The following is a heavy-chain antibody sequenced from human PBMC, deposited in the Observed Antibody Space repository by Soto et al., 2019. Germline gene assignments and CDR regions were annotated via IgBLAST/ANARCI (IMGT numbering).Heavy chain of an antibody. D-gene: IGHD6-19*01. V-gene: IGHV1-18*01. J-gene: IGHJ6*02. Sequence: QVQLVQSGGEVKKPGASVKVSCKASGYTFTSYGISWVRQAPGQGLEWMGWISGYNGNTNYAQKFQGRVTMTTDTPTSTAYMEVRSLRSDDTAVYYCARAGIAVPGTGYGMDVWGQGTTVTVSS. CDR2: ISGYNGNT. CDR1: GYTFTSYG. CDR3: ARAGIAVPGTGYGMDV.